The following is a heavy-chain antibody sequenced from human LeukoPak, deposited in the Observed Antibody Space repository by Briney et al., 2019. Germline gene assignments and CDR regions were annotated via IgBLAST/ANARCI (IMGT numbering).Heavy chain of an antibody. CDR3: AREGFLDY. V-gene: IGHV3-30*07. J-gene: IGHJ4*02. D-gene: IGHD3-3*01. CDR1: GFTFSSYA. CDR2: ISYDGSNK. Sequence: GGSLRLSCAASGFTFSSYAMHWVRQAPGKGLEWVAVISYDGSNKYYADSVKGRFTISRDNGKNSLYLQMNSLRAEDTAVYYCAREGFLDYWGQGTLVTVSS.